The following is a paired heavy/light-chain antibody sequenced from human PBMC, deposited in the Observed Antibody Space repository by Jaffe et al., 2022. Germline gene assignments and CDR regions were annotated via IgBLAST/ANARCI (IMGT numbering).Light chain of an antibody. CDR1: TSDIGGYNY. J-gene: IGLJ2*01. CDR2: EVS. CDR3: SSFTTSSTLV. Sequence: QSALTQPASVSGSPGQSITISCTGTTSDIGGYNYVSWYQQHPGKAPKLIIYEVSFRPSGVSNRFSGSKSGNTASLTISGLQAEDEADYYCSSFTTSSTLVFGGGTKLTVL. V-gene: IGLV2-14*01.
Heavy chain of an antibody. CDR2: INTNTGNP. D-gene: IGHD2-15*01. CDR1: GYTFTNYA. CDR3: ARAQVAAATRSLRNNWFDP. J-gene: IGHJ5*02. V-gene: IGHV7-4-1*02. Sequence: QVQLVQSGSELKKPGASVKVSCKASGYTFTNYAMNWVRQAPGQGLEWMGWINTNTGNPTYAQGFTGRFVFSLDTSVSTAYLQISRLKTEDTAVYYCARAQVAAATRSLRNNWFDPWGQGTLVTVSS.